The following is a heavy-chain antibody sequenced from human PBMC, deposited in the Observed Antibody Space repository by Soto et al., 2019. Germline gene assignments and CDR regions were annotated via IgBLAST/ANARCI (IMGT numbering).Heavy chain of an antibody. D-gene: IGHD6-13*01. J-gene: IGHJ4*02. CDR2: MNPNTGNT. CDR3: ARTMGGIAAAGNDY. Sequence: ASVKVSCKASGYTFSTYDIDWVRLASGQGLEWMGSMNPNTGNTEYAQKFQGRVTMTRDTSESTFYMELSSLRSEDTAIYYCARTMGGIAAAGNDYWGQGTLVTVSS. V-gene: IGHV1-8*01. CDR1: GYTFSTYD.